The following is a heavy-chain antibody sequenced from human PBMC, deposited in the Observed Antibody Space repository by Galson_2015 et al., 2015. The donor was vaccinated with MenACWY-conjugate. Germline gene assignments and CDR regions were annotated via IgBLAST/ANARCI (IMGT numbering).Heavy chain of an antibody. J-gene: IGHJ6*02. CDR1: GYYFISYW. CDR2: ISPGDSNT. V-gene: IGHV5-51*01. Sequence: QSGAEVKQPGESLKISCKGSGYYFISYWIAWVRQIPGKGLEWMELISPGDSNTRYSPSFQGQVTISADKSISTAYLQWSSLKASDTAMYYCARHPPGGRGMDVWGQGTTVTVSS. CDR3: ARHPPGGRGMDV. D-gene: IGHD1-26*01.